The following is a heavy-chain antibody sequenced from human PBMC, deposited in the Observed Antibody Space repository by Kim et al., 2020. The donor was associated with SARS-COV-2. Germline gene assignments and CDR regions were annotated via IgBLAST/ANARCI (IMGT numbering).Heavy chain of an antibody. V-gene: IGHV3-66*01. J-gene: IGHJ6*02. D-gene: IGHD3-22*01. CDR3: ARDEPDYYDSSGPRGYGIDV. Sequence: RFTISRDNSKNTLYLQMNSLRAEDTAVYYCARDEPDYYDSSGPRGYGIDVWGQGTTVTVSS.